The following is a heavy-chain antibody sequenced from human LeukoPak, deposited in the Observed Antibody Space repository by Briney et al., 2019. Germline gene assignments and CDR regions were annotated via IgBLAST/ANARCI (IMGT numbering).Heavy chain of an antibody. CDR1: GGSISSGSYY. D-gene: IGHD5-18*01. CDR2: IYTSGST. Sequence: PSETLSLTCTVSGGSISSGSYYWSWIRQPAGKGLEWIGRIYTSGSTNYNPSLKSRVTISVDTSKNQFSLKLSSVTAADTAVYYCARGSHRHSYGDHWGQGTLVTVSS. V-gene: IGHV4-61*02. J-gene: IGHJ4*02. CDR3: ARGSHRHSYGDH.